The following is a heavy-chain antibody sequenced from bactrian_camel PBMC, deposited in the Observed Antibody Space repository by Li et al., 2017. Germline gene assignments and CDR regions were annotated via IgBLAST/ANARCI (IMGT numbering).Heavy chain of an antibody. CDR2: IDSDGST. CDR3: SALRLDGPGTCWDRLSTVENTY. CDR1: GYTYSTYC. Sequence: HVQLVESGGGSVQAGGSLRLSCEASGYTYSTYCMGWFRQSPGKEREGVAAIDSDGSTTYADSVKGRFTLSRDKAKNTPYLQMNSLTPEDTGMYYCSALRLDGPGTCWDRLSTVENTYSGQGTQVTVS. J-gene: IGHJ4*01. D-gene: IGHD4*01. V-gene: IGHV3S55*01.